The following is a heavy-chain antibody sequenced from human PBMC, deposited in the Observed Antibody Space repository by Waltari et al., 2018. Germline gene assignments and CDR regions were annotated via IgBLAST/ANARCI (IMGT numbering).Heavy chain of an antibody. CDR2: IKRDGTIT. Sequence: EVQLVESGGGLVQPGGSLSIPCVVSDSRRVYWKDWFRQAPGKGLGWVSRIKRDGTITKYADSVKGRFTIYRDSAKNTVFLQMNSLTVEDMAVYRCTANPPGHWGQGTPVTVSS. J-gene: IGHJ4*02. CDR1: DSRRVYW. CDR3: TANPPGH. V-gene: IGHV3-74*03.